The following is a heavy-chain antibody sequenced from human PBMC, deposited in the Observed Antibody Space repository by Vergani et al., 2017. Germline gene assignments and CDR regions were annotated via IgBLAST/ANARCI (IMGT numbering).Heavy chain of an antibody. CDR2: IKSKTDGGTT. V-gene: IGHV3-15*01. CDR1: GFTFSNAW. CDR3: TTAYIVVVPAAITQGDDAFDI. J-gene: IGHJ3*02. D-gene: IGHD2-2*01. Sequence: EVQLVESGGGLLKPGGSLRLSCAASGFTFSNAWMSWVRQAPGKGLEWVGRIKSKTDGGTTDYAAPVKGRFTISRDDSKNTLYLQMNSLKTEDTAVYYCTTAYIVVVPAAITQGDDAFDIWGQGTMVTVSS.